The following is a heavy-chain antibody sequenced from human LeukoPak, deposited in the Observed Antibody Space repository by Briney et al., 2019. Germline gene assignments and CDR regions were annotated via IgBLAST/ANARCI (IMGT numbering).Heavy chain of an antibody. CDR3: AKDLSDCSSTSCYTPSGY. Sequence: GGSLRLSCAASGFTFSSYAMSWVRQAPGKGLEWVSAISGSGGSTYYADSVKGRFTISRDNSKNTLYLQMNSLRAEDTAVYYCAKDLSDCSSTSCYTPSGYWGQGTLVTVSS. CDR2: ISGSGGST. J-gene: IGHJ4*02. D-gene: IGHD2-2*02. V-gene: IGHV3-23*01. CDR1: GFTFSSYA.